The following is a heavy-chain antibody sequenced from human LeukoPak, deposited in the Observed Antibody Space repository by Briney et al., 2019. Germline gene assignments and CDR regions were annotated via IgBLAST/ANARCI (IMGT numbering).Heavy chain of an antibody. Sequence: SETLSLTCTVSGGSISSSSYYWGWIRQPPGKGLEWIGSIYYSGSTYYNPSPKSRVTISVDTSKNQFSLKLSSVTAADTAVYYCAREPVLRFLEWLSYFDYWGQGTLVTVSS. V-gene: IGHV4-39*07. CDR1: GGSISSSSYY. J-gene: IGHJ4*02. CDR2: IYYSGST. CDR3: AREPVLRFLEWLSYFDY. D-gene: IGHD3-3*01.